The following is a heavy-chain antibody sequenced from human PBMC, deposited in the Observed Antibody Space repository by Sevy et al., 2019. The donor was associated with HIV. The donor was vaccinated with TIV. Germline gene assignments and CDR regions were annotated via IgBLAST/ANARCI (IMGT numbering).Heavy chain of an antibody. CDR1: GYTFTSYD. Sequence: ASVKVSCKASGYTFTSYDINWVRQATGQGLEWIGWMNPDSGNTGSAQKFQGRVTMTRNTSIATAYMELSGLRSEDTAVYYCARECGPELERPHSWLGYWGQGTLVTVSS. J-gene: IGHJ4*02. V-gene: IGHV1-8*01. D-gene: IGHD1-1*01. CDR2: MNPDSGNT. CDR3: ARECGPELERPHSWLGY.